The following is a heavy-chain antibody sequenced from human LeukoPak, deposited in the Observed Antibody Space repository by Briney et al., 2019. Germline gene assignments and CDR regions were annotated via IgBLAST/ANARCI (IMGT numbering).Heavy chain of an antibody. CDR3: AKGLAAARYYYYGMDI. CDR2: IGDST. J-gene: IGHJ6*02. D-gene: IGHD6-13*01. Sequence: GGSLRLSCAVSGFTLSSYAVSWVRQAPGKGLEWGAAIGDSTYFADSVKGRFTISRDYSKYTVFLQMNSLKAEDTAVYYCAKGLAAARYYYYGMDIWGQGTTVTVSS. CDR1: GFTLSSYA. V-gene: IGHV3-23*01.